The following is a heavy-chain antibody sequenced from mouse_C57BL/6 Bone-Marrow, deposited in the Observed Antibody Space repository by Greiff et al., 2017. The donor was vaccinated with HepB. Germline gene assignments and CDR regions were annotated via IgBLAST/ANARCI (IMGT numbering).Heavy chain of an antibody. J-gene: IGHJ1*03. D-gene: IGHD1-1*01. CDR2: IYPRSGNT. Sequence: QVQLQQSGAELARPGASVKLSCKASGYTFTSYGISWVKQSTGQGLEWIGEIYPRSGNTYYNEKFKGKATLTADKSSSTAYMELRSLTSEDSAVYVCARILYYYGGRLWYFDFGGTGTTVTVSA. CDR1: GYTFTSYG. CDR3: ARILYYYGGRLWYFDF. V-gene: IGHV1-81*01.